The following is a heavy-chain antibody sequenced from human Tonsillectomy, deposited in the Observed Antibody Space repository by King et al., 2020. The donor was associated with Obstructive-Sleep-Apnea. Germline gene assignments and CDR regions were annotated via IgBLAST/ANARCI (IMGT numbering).Heavy chain of an antibody. J-gene: IGHJ4*02. V-gene: IGHV3-43D*03. CDR1: GFTFDDYA. D-gene: IGHD5-24*01. CDR3: AKDVDGQGWLQSMGFDY. Sequence: VQLVESGGVVVQPGGSLRLSCAASGFTFDDYAMHWVRQAPGKGLEWVSLISWDGGNTYYADSVKGRFTISRDNSKNSPSLQMNSLRTEDTALYYCAKDVDGQGWLQSMGFDYWGQGTLVTVSS. CDR2: ISWDGGNT.